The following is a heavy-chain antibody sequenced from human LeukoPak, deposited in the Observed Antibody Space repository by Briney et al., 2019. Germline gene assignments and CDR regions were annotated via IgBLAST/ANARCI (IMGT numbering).Heavy chain of an antibody. Sequence: ASVKVSCKASGGTFSSYAISWVRQAPGQGLEWMGRIIPIFGIANYAQKFQGRVTITADKSTSTAYMELSSLRSEDTAVYYCARGAKRGYSYGLTFTEYFQHWGQGTLVTVSS. CDR1: GGTFSSYA. J-gene: IGHJ1*01. V-gene: IGHV1-69*04. CDR2: IIPIFGIA. D-gene: IGHD5-18*01. CDR3: ARGAKRGYSYGLTFTEYFQH.